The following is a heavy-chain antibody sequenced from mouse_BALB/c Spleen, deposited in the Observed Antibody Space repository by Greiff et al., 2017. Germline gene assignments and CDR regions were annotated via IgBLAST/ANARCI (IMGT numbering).Heavy chain of an antibody. Sequence: VQLQQSGAELARPGASVKLSCKASGYTFTSYWMQWVKQRPGQGLEWLGAIYPGDGDTRYTQKFKGKATLTADKSSSTAYMQLSSLASEDSAVYYCARSDGYYEGGYFDYWGQGTTLTVSS. D-gene: IGHD2-3*01. CDR1: GYTFTSYW. J-gene: IGHJ2*01. V-gene: IGHV1-87*01. CDR2: IYPGDGDT. CDR3: ARSDGYYEGGYFDY.